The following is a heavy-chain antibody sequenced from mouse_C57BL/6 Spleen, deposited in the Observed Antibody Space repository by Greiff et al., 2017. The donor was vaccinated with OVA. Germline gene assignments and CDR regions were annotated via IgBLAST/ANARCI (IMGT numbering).Heavy chain of an antibody. CDR2: FDPSDSYT. CDR1: GYTFTSYP. CDR3: TRRGGTYSNFDY. V-gene: IGHV1-69*01. Sequence: QVQLQQPGAELVMPGASVKLSCKASGYTFTSYPMHWVKQKPGQGLEWIGDFDPSDSYTNYNQKFKGKSTLTVDKSSSTAYLLLSRLTSDDSAVYYCTRRGGTYSNFDYWGQGTTLTVSS. J-gene: IGHJ2*01. D-gene: IGHD2-5*01.